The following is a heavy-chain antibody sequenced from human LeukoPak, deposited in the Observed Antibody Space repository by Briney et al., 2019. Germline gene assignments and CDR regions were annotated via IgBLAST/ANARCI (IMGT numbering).Heavy chain of an antibody. CDR1: GFTFSSYW. D-gene: IGHD3-3*01. CDR2: IKQDGSEK. J-gene: IGHJ5*02. Sequence: GGSLRLSCSASGFTFSSYWMTWVRQAPGKGLEWVANIKQDGSEKYYVDSVKGRFTISRDNAKNSLYLQMNSLRAADTAMYYCGRDRLIGGLDPWGQGTLVTVSS. V-gene: IGHV3-7*01. CDR3: GRDRLIGGLDP.